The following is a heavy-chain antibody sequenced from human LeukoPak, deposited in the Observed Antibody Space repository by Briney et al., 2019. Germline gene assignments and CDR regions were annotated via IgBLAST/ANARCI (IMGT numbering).Heavy chain of an antibody. J-gene: IGHJ4*02. CDR1: SVSLTNYY. Sequence: SETLSLTCTVSSVSLTNYYWSWIRQPPGKGLEWIGYIFFSGTTNYNPSLKSRVTISVDTSKNQFSLKLNSVTAADTAVYYCARVGGYDWESFYDYWGQGTLVTVSS. CDR2: IFFSGTT. D-gene: IGHD5-12*01. CDR3: ARVGGYDWESFYDY. V-gene: IGHV4-59*01.